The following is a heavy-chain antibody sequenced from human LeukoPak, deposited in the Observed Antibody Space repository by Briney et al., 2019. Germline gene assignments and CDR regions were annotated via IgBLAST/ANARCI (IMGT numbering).Heavy chain of an antibody. CDR1: GCIFTSYW. J-gene: IGHJ3*02. CDR3: ARRFSDSRSAFYI. Sequence: GGALQISCKGAGCIFTSYWIGRGGQMAGKGREGMGIFFLVDFASSYTPSFQAHVPISAATSITTSFLQWISLKASDTAMYYCARRFSDSRSAFYICGQGTMVTVSS. V-gene: IGHV5-51*01. CDR2: FFLVDFAS. D-gene: IGHD3-22*01.